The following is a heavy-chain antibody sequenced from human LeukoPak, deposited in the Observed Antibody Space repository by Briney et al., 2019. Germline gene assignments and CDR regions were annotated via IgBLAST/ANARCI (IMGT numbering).Heavy chain of an antibody. D-gene: IGHD3-3*01. CDR2: IYYSGST. J-gene: IGHJ4*02. Sequence: SQTLSLTCTVSGGTISSGVYYWSWIRQHPGKGLEWIGYIYYSGSTYYDPSLKSRVTISVDTSKNQVSLKLSSVTAADTAVYYCARGSCIITICGVVISAPDYWGQGTLVTVSS. V-gene: IGHV4-31*03. CDR1: GGTISSGVYY. CDR3: ARGSCIITICGVVISAPDY.